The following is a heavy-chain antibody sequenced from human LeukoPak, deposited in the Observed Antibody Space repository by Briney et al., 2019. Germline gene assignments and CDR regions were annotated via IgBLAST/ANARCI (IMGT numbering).Heavy chain of an antibody. CDR2: INPSGGST. V-gene: IGHV1-46*01. CDR3: ARETRGVYYYDSSGYYPDY. Sequence: EASVKVSCKASGYTFTSYYMHWVRQAPGQGLEWMGIINPSGGSTSYAQKFQGRVTMTRDTSTSTVCMELSSLRSEDTAMYYCARETRGVYYYDSSGYYPDYWGQGTLVTVSS. CDR1: GYTFTSYY. D-gene: IGHD3-22*01. J-gene: IGHJ4*02.